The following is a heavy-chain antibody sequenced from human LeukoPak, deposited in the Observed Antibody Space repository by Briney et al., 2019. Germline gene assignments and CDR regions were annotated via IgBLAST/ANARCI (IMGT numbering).Heavy chain of an antibody. CDR1: GGSLSRSSSD. CDR3: ETAYEILTGYPPFDY. CDR2: IYYSGST. D-gene: IGHD3-9*01. Sequence: PSETLSLTCTVSGGSLSRSSSDWGWIRHPPGKGLERIGSIYYSGSTYYNTSLKSRVTISVDTSKNQFSLKLSSVTAADIVVYKQETAYEILTGYPPFDYWGQGTLVTVSS. J-gene: IGHJ4*02. V-gene: IGHV4-39*01.